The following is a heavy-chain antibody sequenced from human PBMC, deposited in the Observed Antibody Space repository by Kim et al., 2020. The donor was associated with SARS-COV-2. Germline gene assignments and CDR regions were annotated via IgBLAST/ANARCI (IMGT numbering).Heavy chain of an antibody. CDR2: IWYDGSNK. CDR1: GFTFSSYG. J-gene: IGHJ3*02. D-gene: IGHD2-2*01. V-gene: IGHV3-33*01. CDR3: ARDRDCSSTSCYLVFAFDI. Sequence: GGSLRLSCAASGFTFSSYGMHWVRQAPGKGLEWVAVIWYDGSNKYYADSVKGRFTISRDNSKNTLYLQMNSLRAEDTAVYYCARDRDCSSTSCYLVFAFDIWGQGTMVTVS.